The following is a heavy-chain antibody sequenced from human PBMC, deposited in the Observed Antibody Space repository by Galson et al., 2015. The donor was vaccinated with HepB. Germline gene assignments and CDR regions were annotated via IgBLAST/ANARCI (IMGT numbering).Heavy chain of an antibody. V-gene: IGHV3-74*01. D-gene: IGHD2-2*02. Sequence: SLRLSCAASGFTLSSSWMHWVRHVPGKGLVWVSRINSDGNIISYADSVKGRFTISRDNAKNTLYLQMNSLRAEDTAVYYCAREVPAAISVYYFDYWGQGTLVTVSS. CDR1: GFTLSSSW. CDR2: INSDGNII. J-gene: IGHJ4*02. CDR3: AREVPAAISVYYFDY.